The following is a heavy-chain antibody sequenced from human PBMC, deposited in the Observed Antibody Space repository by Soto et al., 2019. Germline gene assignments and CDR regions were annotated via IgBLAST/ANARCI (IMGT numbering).Heavy chain of an antibody. Sequence: QVQLVESGGGVVQPGRSLRLSCAASGFTFSSYGMHWVRQAPGKGLEWVAVISYDGSNKYYADSVKGRFTISRDNSKSPLYLQMNRLRAEDTAVYYCAKGQVTVVTPGYFHHWGQGTLVSVSS. CDR1: GFTFSSYG. V-gene: IGHV3-30*18. J-gene: IGHJ1*01. D-gene: IGHD2-21*02. CDR3: AKGQVTVVTPGYFHH. CDR2: ISYDGSNK.